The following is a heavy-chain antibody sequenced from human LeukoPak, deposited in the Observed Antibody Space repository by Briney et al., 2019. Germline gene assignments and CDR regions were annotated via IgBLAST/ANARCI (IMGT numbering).Heavy chain of an antibody. V-gene: IGHV4-34*01. D-gene: IGHD6-13*01. CDR1: GGSFSGYY. J-gene: IGHJ6*02. CDR3: ARGNGIAAAGTPSYYGMDV. CDR2: INHSGST. Sequence: SETLSLTCAVYGGSFSGYYWSWIRQPPGKGLEWIGEINHSGSTNYNPSLKSRVTISVDTSKNQFSLKLSSVTAADTAVYYCARGNGIAAAGTPSYYGMDVWGQGTTATVSS.